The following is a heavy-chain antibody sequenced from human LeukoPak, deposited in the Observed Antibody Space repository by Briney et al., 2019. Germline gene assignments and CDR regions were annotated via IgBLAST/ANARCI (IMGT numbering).Heavy chain of an antibody. J-gene: IGHJ5*02. V-gene: IGHV4-34*01. CDR2: INHSGST. CDR1: GGSFSGYY. CDR3: ARVADRFDP. Sequence: SETLSLTCAVYGGSFSGYYWSWIRQPPGKGLEWIGEINHSGSTNYNPSLKSRVTIPVDTSKNQFSLKLSSVTAADTAVYYCARVADRFDPWGQGTLVTVSS.